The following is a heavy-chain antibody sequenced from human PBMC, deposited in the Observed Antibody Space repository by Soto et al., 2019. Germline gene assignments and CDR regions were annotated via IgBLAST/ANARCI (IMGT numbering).Heavy chain of an antibody. D-gene: IGHD6-19*01. CDR3: ARASRPPYSSGGDY. CDR2: IIPIFGTA. V-gene: IGHV1-69*01. Sequence: KISCKGSGYSFTSYAISWVRQAPGQGLEWMGGIIPIFGTANYAQKFQGRVTITADESTSTAYMELSSLRSEDTAVYYCARASRPPYSSGGDYWGQGTLVTVSS. J-gene: IGHJ4*02. CDR1: GYSFTSYA.